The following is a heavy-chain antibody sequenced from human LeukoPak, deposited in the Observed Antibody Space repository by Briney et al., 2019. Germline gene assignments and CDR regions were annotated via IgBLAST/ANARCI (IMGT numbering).Heavy chain of an antibody. D-gene: IGHD3-22*01. J-gene: IGHJ4*02. V-gene: IGHV1-18*01. CDR2: ISGYNGHT. Sequence: ASVKVSCRASGYTFNSYGISWVRQAPGQGLEWMGWISGYNGHTNYAQKLQGRVTMTTDTSTSTAYMELRSLRSDDTAVYYCARLAQHRYYYDSSDFRYDFDHWGQGTLVTVSS. CDR3: ARLAQHRYYYDSSDFRYDFDH. CDR1: GYTFNSYG.